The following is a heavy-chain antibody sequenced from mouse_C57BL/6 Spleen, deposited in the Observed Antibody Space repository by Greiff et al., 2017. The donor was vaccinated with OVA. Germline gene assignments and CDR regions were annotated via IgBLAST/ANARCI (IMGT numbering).Heavy chain of an antibody. V-gene: IGHV3-6*01. CDR1: GYSITSGYY. D-gene: IGHD1-1*01. CDR2: ISYDGSN. CDR3: ARDEVVAPYWYFDV. J-gene: IGHJ1*03. Sequence: EVKLQESGPGLVKPSQSLSLTCSVTGYSITSGYYWNWIRQFPGNKLEWMGYISYDGSNNYNPSLKNRISITRDTSKNQFFLKLNSVTTEDTATYYGARDEVVAPYWYFDVWGTGTTVTVSS.